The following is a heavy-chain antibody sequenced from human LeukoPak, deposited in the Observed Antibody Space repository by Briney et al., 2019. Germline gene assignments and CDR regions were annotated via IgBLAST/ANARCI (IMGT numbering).Heavy chain of an antibody. V-gene: IGHV3-7*01. J-gene: IGHJ4*02. Sequence: GGSLRLSCAVSGLTFSSSWMDWVRQAPGKGLEWVASINPDGNKKYSVDSVKGRFTISRDNAENSLYLQMNSLRVEDTAFYYCARDLAYSRLDYWGQGMLVTVSS. CDR1: GLTFSSSW. CDR3: ARDLAYSRLDY. CDR2: INPDGNKK. D-gene: IGHD5-18*01.